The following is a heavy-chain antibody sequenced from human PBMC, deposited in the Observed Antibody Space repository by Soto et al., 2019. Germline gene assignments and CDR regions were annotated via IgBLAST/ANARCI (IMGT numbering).Heavy chain of an antibody. V-gene: IGHV1-69*01. CDR1: GGTFSSYA. D-gene: IGHD6-13*01. J-gene: IGHJ4*02. CDR3: AEIVGAAAGPYYFDY. CDR2: IIHIFGTA. Sequence: QVQLVQSGAEVKKPGSSVKVSCKASGGTFSSYAISWVRQAPGQGLEWMGGIIHIFGTANYAQKLQGRVTMTADESTSTAYMELSSLRSEDTAVYYCAEIVGAAAGPYYFDYWGQGSLVTVSS.